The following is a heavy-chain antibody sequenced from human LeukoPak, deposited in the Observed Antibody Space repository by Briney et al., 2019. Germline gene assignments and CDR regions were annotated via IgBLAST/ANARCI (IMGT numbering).Heavy chain of an antibody. CDR3: ARVVAIFGVVRY. J-gene: IGHJ4*02. Sequence: SETLSLTCTVSGYSISSGYYWGWIRQPPGKGLEWIGSIYHSGSTYYNPSLKSRVTISVDTPKNQFSLKLSSVTAADTAVYYCARVVAIFGVVRYWGQGTLVTVSS. CDR1: GYSISSGYY. V-gene: IGHV4-38-2*02. CDR2: IYHSGST. D-gene: IGHD3-3*01.